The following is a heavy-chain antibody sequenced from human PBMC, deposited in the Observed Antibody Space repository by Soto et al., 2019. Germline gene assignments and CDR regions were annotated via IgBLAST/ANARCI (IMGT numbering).Heavy chain of an antibody. J-gene: IGHJ5*01. CDR3: AKEATAVNCFLMTLQTPRSTLLPSASLCRSQS. Sequence: PGGSLRLSCTTSGFTFNTYGMHWVRQAPGKGLEWVAIIWYDGSNKYYADSVKGRFTISRDNSKNTLYLQMNSLRAEDTALYYCAKEATAVNCFLMTLQTPRSTLLPSASLCRSQSWG. CDR2: IWYDGSNK. D-gene: IGHD2-15*01. CDR1: GFTFNTYG. V-gene: IGHV3-33*06.